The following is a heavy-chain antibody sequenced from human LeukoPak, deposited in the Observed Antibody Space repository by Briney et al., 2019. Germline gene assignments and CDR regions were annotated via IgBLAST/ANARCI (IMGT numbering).Heavy chain of an antibody. CDR3: ATSFPYCSEDNCAL. CDR1: GVAIGSSW. V-gene: IGHV3-7*01. CDR2: VNPGGSVK. Sequence: PGGSLRLSCIASGVAIGSSWMSWVRQSPGKRLEWVSNVNPGGSVKNYADSVTGRFTISRDNAKNSLYLQMNNLRADDTAVYYCATSFPYCSEDNCALGGQGTLVTVSS. D-gene: IGHD2-15*01. J-gene: IGHJ1*01.